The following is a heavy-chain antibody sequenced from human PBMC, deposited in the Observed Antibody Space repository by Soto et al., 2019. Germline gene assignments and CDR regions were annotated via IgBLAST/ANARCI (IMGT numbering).Heavy chain of an antibody. J-gene: IGHJ6*02. CDR1: DGSITSHF. Sequence: QVQVQESGPGLVKPSETLSLTCTVSDGSITSHFWSWVRQPPGKGLEWIGSIYYTGNIDYNPSLKSRVPISVDTSKKQFSLKVRSVTAADTAMYYCAREGYSFHYGLDVWGQGTTVTVSS. CDR3: AREGYSFHYGLDV. V-gene: IGHV4-59*11. CDR2: IYYTGNI. D-gene: IGHD5-18*01.